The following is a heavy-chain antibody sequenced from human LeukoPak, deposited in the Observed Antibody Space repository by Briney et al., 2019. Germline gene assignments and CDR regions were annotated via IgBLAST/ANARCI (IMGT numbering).Heavy chain of an antibody. Sequence: SETLSLTCAVYGGSFSGYYWSWIRQPPGKGLEWIGEINHSGSTNYNPSLKSRVTISVVTSKNQFSLKLSSVTAADTAVYYCARGVVVVTATTYNWFDPWGQGTLVTVSS. D-gene: IGHD2-21*02. CDR1: GGSFSGYY. J-gene: IGHJ5*02. CDR2: INHSGST. V-gene: IGHV4-34*01. CDR3: ARGVVVVTATTYNWFDP.